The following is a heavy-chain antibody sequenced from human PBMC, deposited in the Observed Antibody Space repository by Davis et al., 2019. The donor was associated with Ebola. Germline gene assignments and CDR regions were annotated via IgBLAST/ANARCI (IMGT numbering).Heavy chain of an antibody. Sequence: MPGGSLRLSCTVSGGSIRSSSYYWGWIRQPQGKGLEWIGSIYYSGSTNYNPSLKSRVTISVDTSKNQFSLKLSSVTAADTAVYYCARPATPGVWGQGTLVTVSS. V-gene: IGHV4-39*01. CDR1: GGSIRSSSYY. J-gene: IGHJ4*02. CDR2: IYYSGST. CDR3: ARPATPGV. D-gene: IGHD2-2*01.